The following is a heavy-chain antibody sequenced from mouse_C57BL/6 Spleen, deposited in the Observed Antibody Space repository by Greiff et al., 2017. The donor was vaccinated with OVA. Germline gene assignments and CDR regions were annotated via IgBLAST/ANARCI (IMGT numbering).Heavy chain of an antibody. CDR2: IWSGGST. CDR3: AKNEGYYSFDD. V-gene: IGHV2-5*01. Sequence: VQLQQSGPGLVQPSQSLSITCTVSGFSLTSYGVHWVRQSPGKGLEWLGVIWSGGSTDYNAALMSRLSITKDKSKSKVFFKMNSLQANDTAIYYCAKNEGYYSFDDWGQGTTLTVAS. D-gene: IGHD2-3*01. J-gene: IGHJ2*01. CDR1: GFSLTSYG.